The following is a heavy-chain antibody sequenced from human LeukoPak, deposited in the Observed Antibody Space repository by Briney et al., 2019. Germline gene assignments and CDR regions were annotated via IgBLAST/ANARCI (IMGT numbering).Heavy chain of an antibody. CDR2: INEVAIEK. CDR1: GFTISFYW. V-gene: IGHV3-7*04. CDR3: VRDGGYYGPDS. J-gene: IGHJ4*02. Sequence: PGGSLRLSCAASGFTISFYWMSWVRQAPGKGLEWVANINEVAIEKNYVDSVKGRFTISRDNAKNSLYLQMNSVRAEDTAMYYCVRDGGYYGPDSWGQGALVGVSS. D-gene: IGHD3-10*01.